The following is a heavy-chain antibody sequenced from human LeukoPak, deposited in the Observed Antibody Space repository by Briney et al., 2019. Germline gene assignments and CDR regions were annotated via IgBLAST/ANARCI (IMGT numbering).Heavy chain of an antibody. J-gene: IGHJ5*02. V-gene: IGHV1-46*01. CDR2: INPSGGST. Sequence: ASVKVSCKAAGYTFTSYYMHWVRQAPGQGLEWMGIINPSGGSTSYAQKFQGRVTMTTDTSTSTAYMELRSLRSDDTAVYYCARDPLRGDDFWSGYSLNWFDPWGQGTLVTVSS. CDR3: ARDPLRGDDFWSGYSLNWFDP. CDR1: GYTFTSYY. D-gene: IGHD3-3*01.